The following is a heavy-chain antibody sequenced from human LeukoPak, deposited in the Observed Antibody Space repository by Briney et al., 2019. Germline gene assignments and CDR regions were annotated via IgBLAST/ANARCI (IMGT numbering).Heavy chain of an antibody. CDR1: GFTFSSYA. CDR2: ISGSGGST. Sequence: PGGSLRLSCAASGFTFSSYAMSWVRQAPGKGLEWVSAISGSGGSTYYADSVKGRFTISRDNSKNTLYLQMNSLRAEDTAVYYCAKKDSSGYYYNWFDPWGQGTLVTVSS. V-gene: IGHV3-23*01. J-gene: IGHJ5*02. D-gene: IGHD3-22*01. CDR3: AKKDSSGYYYNWFDP.